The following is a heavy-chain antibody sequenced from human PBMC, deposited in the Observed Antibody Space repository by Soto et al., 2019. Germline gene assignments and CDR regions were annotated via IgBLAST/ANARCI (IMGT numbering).Heavy chain of an antibody. CDR2: IYYSGST. Sequence: SETLSLTCTVSGYSISSGYYWGWIRQPPGKGLEWIGYIYYSGSTNYNPSLKSRVTISVDTSKNQFSLKLSSVTAADTAVYYCAKSIVWFGELLYFDYWGQGTLVTVSS. V-gene: IGHV4-61*01. CDR3: AKSIVWFGELLYFDY. CDR1: GYSISSGYY. J-gene: IGHJ4*02. D-gene: IGHD3-10*01.